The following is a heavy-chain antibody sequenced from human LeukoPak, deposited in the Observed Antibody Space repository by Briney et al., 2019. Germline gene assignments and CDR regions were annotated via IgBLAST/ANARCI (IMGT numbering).Heavy chain of an antibody. CDR3: ASTGDYAPNYYGMDV. CDR1: GYTFTSYY. CDR2: INPSGGST. V-gene: IGHV1-46*01. D-gene: IGHD4-17*01. J-gene: IGHJ6*02. Sequence: ASVKVSCKASGYTFTSYYMHWVRQAPGQGLEWMGIINPSGGSTSYAQKFQGRVTMTRDTSTSTVYMELSRLRSDDTAVYYCASTGDYAPNYYGMDVWGQGTTVTVSS.